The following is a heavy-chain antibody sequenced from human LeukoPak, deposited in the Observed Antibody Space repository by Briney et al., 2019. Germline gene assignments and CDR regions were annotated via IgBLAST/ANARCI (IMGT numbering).Heavy chain of an antibody. Sequence: PGGSLRLSCAAAGFTFSSYAMSWVRQAPGKGLEWVSAISGSGGSTYYADSVKGRFTISRDNSKNTLYLQMNSLRAEDTAVYYCAKQTGGERGYYDSSGYHDRSYYYYMDVWGKGTTVTVSS. CDR2: ISGSGGST. J-gene: IGHJ6*03. D-gene: IGHD3-22*01. CDR3: AKQTGGERGYYDSSGYHDRSYYYYMDV. V-gene: IGHV3-23*01. CDR1: GFTFSSYA.